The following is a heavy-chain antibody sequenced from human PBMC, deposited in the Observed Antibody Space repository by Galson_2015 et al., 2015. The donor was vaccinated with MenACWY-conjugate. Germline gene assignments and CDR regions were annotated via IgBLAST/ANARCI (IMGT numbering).Heavy chain of an antibody. J-gene: IGHJ4*02. CDR1: GFTFSTFW. CDR3: ARGGFYESIDF. D-gene: IGHD5/OR15-5a*01. CDR2: INNDGTTT. Sequence: SLRLSCAASGFTFSTFWMFWVRHAPGKGLVWVSHINNDGTTTNYADSVKGRFTISRDNAKNTLFLQMNSLRAEDRAVYYCARGGFYESIDFWGQGTLVAVSS. V-gene: IGHV3-74*01.